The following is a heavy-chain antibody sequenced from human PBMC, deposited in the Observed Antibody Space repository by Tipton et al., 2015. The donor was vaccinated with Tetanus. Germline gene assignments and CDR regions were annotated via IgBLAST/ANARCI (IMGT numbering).Heavy chain of an antibody. CDR2: IYYSGST. J-gene: IGHJ1*01. V-gene: IGHV4-59*01. CDR1: GGSFSSYY. D-gene: IGHD4-17*01. CDR3: ARVYDYGDYPEYFQH. Sequence: TLSLTCAVYGGSFSSYYWSWIRQPPGKGLEWIGYIYYSGSTNYNPSLKSRVTISVDTSKNQFSLKLSSVTAADTAVYYCARVYDYGDYPEYFQHWGQGTLVTVSS.